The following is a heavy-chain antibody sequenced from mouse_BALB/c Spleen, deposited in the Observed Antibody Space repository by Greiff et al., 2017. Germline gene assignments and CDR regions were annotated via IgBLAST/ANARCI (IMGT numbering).Heavy chain of an antibody. CDR1: GYTFTSYW. D-gene: IGHD2-4*01. Sequence: QVQLQQSGAELAKPGASVKMSCKASGYTFTSYWMHWVKQRPGQGLEWIGYINPSTGYTEYNQKFKDKATLTADKSSSTAYMQLSSLTSEDSAVYYCALYDYDYWGQGTTLTVSS. V-gene: IGHV1-7*01. J-gene: IGHJ2*01. CDR3: ALYDYDY. CDR2: INPSTGYT.